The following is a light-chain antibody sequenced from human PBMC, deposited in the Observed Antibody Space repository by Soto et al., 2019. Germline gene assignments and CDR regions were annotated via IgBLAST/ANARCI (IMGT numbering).Light chain of an antibody. CDR1: QGISNY. J-gene: IGKJ1*01. CDR2: AAS. Sequence: DIQMTQSPSSLSASVGDTVTITCRASQGISNYLAWDHQKPGKVPKLLIYAASTLPSGVPSRFSGSGSGTDFTLTISNLQPEDVATYYCQKYDSVPRTFGQGTKVEIK. CDR3: QKYDSVPRT. V-gene: IGKV1-27*01.